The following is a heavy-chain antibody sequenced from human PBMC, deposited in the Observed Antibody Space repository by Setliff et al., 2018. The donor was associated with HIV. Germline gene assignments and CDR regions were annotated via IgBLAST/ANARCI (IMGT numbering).Heavy chain of an antibody. V-gene: IGHV4-39*01. CDR1: GGSISSSYYY. CDR3: ARLGDSGYDFRGYFDY. D-gene: IGHD5-12*01. CDR2: IYYSGTT. J-gene: IGHJ4*02. Sequence: SETLSLTCSVSGGSISSSYYYWGWIRQPPGKGLEWIGAIYYSGTTYYNSTLRSRVTISVDTSRNQFSLKLTSVTAADTALYFCARLGDSGYDFRGYFDYWGQGKLVTVSS.